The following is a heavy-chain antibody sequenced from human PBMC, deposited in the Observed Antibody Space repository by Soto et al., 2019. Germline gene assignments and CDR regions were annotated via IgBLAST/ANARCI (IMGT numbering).Heavy chain of an antibody. D-gene: IGHD2-15*01. Sequence: QVQLVQSGAEVKKPGSSVKVSCKASGGTFSSYAVGWVRQAPGQGLDWLGGIIPIFGTANYAHKFQGRVTITADESTSTAYLELSSLTSEDTAVYYCARGDSAELPTIYWFFDLWGRGTLVTVSS. CDR3: ARGDSAELPTIYWFFDL. J-gene: IGHJ2*01. CDR1: GGTFSSYA. V-gene: IGHV1-69*01. CDR2: IIPIFGTA.